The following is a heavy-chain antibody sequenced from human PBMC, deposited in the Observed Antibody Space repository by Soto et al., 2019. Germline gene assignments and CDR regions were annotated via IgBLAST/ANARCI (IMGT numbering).Heavy chain of an antibody. J-gene: IGHJ3*02. D-gene: IGHD2-15*01. CDR2: INHSGST. V-gene: IGHV4-34*01. Sequence: SETLSLTCAVYGGSFSGYYWSWIRQPPGKGLEWIGEINHSGSTNYNPSLKSRVTISVDTSKNQFSLKLSSVTAADTAVYYCARADIVVVVAASDAFDIWGQGTMVTVS. CDR3: ARADIVVVVAASDAFDI. CDR1: GGSFSGYY.